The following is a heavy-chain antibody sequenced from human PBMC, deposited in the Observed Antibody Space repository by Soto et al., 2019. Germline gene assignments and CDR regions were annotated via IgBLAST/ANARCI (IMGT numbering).Heavy chain of an antibody. J-gene: IGHJ4*02. V-gene: IGHV3-23*01. D-gene: IGHD6-13*01. CDR1: TFTFTDYA. CDR3: ATISDRGIAAALDS. CDR2: ISGSGGTT. Sequence: EVQLLESGGGLVRPGGSLRLSCVASTFTFTDYAMSWVRQAPGEGLGWVSGISGSGGTTYYAESVKGRFSISRDNSKNTLYLHLNNLRGEDTAIYYCATISDRGIAAALDSWGQGTLVTVSS.